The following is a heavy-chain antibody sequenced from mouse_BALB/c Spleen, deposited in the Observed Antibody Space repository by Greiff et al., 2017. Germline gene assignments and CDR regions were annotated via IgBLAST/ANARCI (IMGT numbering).Heavy chain of an antibody. V-gene: IGHV3-8*02. J-gene: IGHJ3*01. CDR1: GDSITSGY. CDR3: ARYYDYEGEAWFAY. CDR2: ISYSGST. Sequence: EVQLKESGPSLVKPSQTLSLTCSVTGDSITSGYWNWIRKFPGNKLEYMGYISYSGSTYYNPSLKSRISITRDTSKNQYYLQLNSVTTEDTATYYCARYYDYEGEAWFAYWGQGTLVTVSA. D-gene: IGHD2-4*01.